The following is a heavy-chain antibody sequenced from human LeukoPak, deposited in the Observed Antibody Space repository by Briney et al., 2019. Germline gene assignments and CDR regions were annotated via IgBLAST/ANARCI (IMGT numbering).Heavy chain of an antibody. D-gene: IGHD6-13*01. V-gene: IGHV4-59*01. CDR1: GGSISSYY. CDR3: ARGRGTATPFDY. CDR2: IYYSGST. Sequence: SETLSLTCTVSGGSISSYYWSWIRQPPGKGLEWIGYIYYSGSTNYNPSLKSRVTISVDTSKNQFSLKLSSVTAAYTAVYYCARGRGTATPFDYWGQGTLVTVSS. J-gene: IGHJ4*02.